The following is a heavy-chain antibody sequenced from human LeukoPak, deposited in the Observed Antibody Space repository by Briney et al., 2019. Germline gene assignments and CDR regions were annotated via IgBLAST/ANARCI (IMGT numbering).Heavy chain of an antibody. D-gene: IGHD1-26*01. V-gene: IGHV4-59*08. CDR3: ASELRNNWFDP. Sequence: SETLSLTCTVSGGSISSYYWSWIRQPPGKGLEWIGYIYYSGSTNHNPSLKSRVTISVDTSKNQFSLKLSSVTAADTAVYYCASELRNNWFDPWGQGTLVTVSS. J-gene: IGHJ5*02. CDR2: IYYSGST. CDR1: GGSISSYY.